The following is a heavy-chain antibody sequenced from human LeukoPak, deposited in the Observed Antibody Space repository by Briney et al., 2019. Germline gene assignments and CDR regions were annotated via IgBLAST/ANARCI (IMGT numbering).Heavy chain of an antibody. CDR2: ISSSSSTI. Sequence: GGFLRLSCAASGFTFSSYSMNWVRQAPGKGLEWVSYISSSSSTIYYADSVKGRFTISRDNAKNSLYLQMNSLRAEDTAVYYCARATTVTAGYYYYMDVWGKGTTVTVSS. CDR1: GFTFSSYS. CDR3: ARATTVTAGYYYYMDV. V-gene: IGHV3-48*01. D-gene: IGHD4-11*01. J-gene: IGHJ6*03.